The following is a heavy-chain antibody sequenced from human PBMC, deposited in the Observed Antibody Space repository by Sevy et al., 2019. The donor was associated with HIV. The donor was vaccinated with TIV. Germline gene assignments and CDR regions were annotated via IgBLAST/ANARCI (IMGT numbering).Heavy chain of an antibody. CDR2: ISGFGNT. CDR3: AKVLNPALESMMEVTVRSLKGFDV. D-gene: IGHD3-22*01. CDR1: GFTFNTHV. J-gene: IGHJ3*01. Sequence: LSLTCAASGFTFNTHVMNWVRQAPGKGLEWVSSISGFGNTYYADSVRGRFTISRDNAKNTLYLQMNSLRADDTAVYYCAKVLNPALESMMEVTVRSLKGFDVWGQVTMVTVSS. V-gene: IGHV3-23*01.